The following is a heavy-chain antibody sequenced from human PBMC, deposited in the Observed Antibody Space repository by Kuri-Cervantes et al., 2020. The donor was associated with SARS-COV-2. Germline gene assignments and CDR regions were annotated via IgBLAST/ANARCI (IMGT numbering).Heavy chain of an antibody. D-gene: IGHD3-16*01. Sequence: GESLKISCAASGFVFSNYGMSWVRQAPGKGLEWVSIISGSGGIIYYADSVKGRVTISRDNAKNSLYLQMNNLRAEDTAVYYCASKGGWGQGTLVTVSS. J-gene: IGHJ4*02. CDR1: GFVFSNYG. CDR2: ISGSGGII. V-gene: IGHV3-23*01. CDR3: ASKGG.